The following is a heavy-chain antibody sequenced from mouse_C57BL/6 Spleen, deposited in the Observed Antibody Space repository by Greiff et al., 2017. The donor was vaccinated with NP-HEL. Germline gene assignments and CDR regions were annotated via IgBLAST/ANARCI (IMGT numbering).Heavy chain of an antibody. J-gene: IGHJ2*01. Sequence: QVQLQQPGAELVKPGASVKLSCKASGYTFTSYWMHWVKQRPGRGLEWIGRIDPNSGGTTYNEKFKSKATLTVDKPSSTAYMQLSSLTSEDSAVYYWARGGITTVGGDYFDYWGQGTTLTVSS. CDR3: ARGGITTVGGDYFDY. D-gene: IGHD1-1*01. CDR1: GYTFTSYW. CDR2: IDPNSGGT. V-gene: IGHV1-72*01.